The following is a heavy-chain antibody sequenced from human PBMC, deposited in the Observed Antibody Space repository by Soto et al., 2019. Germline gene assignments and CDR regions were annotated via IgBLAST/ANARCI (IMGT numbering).Heavy chain of an antibody. CDR2: ISAYNGNT. CDR3: ARGRDYGDSYYYYYGMDV. J-gene: IGHJ6*02. V-gene: IGHV1-18*01. Sequence: ASVKVSCKASGYTFTSYGISCVRQAPGQVLEWMGWISAYNGNTNYAQKLQGRVTMTTDTSTSTAYMELRSLRSDDTAVYYCARGRDYGDSYYYYYGMDVWGQGTTVTVSS. D-gene: IGHD4-17*01. CDR1: GYTFTSYG.